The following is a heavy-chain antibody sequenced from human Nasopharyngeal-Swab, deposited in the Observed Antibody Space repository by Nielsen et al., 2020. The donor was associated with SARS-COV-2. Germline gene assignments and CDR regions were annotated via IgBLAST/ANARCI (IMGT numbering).Heavy chain of an antibody. D-gene: IGHD4-17*01. CDR3: ARQEDYVHDY. V-gene: IGHV3-21*01. Sequence: GESLKISCAASGFTFSSYSMNWVRQAPGKGLEWVSSISSSSSYIYYADSVKGRFTISRDNAKNSLYLQMNSLRAEDTAVYYCARQEDYVHDYWGQGTLVTVSS. CDR1: GFTFSSYS. CDR2: ISSSSSYI. J-gene: IGHJ4*02.